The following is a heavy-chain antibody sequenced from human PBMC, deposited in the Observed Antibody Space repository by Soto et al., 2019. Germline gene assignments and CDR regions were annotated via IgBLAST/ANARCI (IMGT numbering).Heavy chain of an antibody. J-gene: IGHJ6*02. D-gene: IGHD4-17*01. CDR1: GGSISNYY. CDR3: ARETTVTTWMDHYYALDV. V-gene: IGHV4-4*07. Sequence: QVQLQESGPGLVKPSETLSLTCTVSGGSISNYYWSWIRQPAGKGLEWIGRLHTSGTTNYNPSLKSRVTMSVDTSKNHFSLTLSSVTAADTAMYYCARETTVTTWMDHYYALDVWGQGTTVTVSS. CDR2: LHTSGTT.